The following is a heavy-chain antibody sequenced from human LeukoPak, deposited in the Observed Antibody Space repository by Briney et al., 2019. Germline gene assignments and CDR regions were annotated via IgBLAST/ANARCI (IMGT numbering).Heavy chain of an antibody. Sequence: SETLSLTCAVSGGSISSGGYSWSWIRQPPGKGLEWIGEINHSGSTNYNPSLKSRVTISVDTSKNQFSLKLSSVTAADTAVYYCASTPMAVLRYFDTHYYYYGMDVWGQGTTVTVSS. J-gene: IGHJ6*02. D-gene: IGHD3-9*01. CDR2: INHSGST. CDR3: ASTPMAVLRYFDTHYYYYGMDV. CDR1: GGSISSGGYS. V-gene: IGHV4-34*01.